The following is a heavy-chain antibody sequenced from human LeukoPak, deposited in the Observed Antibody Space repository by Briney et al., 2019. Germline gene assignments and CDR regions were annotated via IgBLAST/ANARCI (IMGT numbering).Heavy chain of an antibody. J-gene: IGHJ4*02. CDR3: ARDITMIVGLGYFDY. CDR1: GFTFSSYA. D-gene: IGHD3-22*01. CDR2: ISYDGSNK. V-gene: IGHV3-30-3*01. Sequence: GGSLRLSCAASGFTFSSYAMPWVRQAPGKGLEWVAVISYDGSNKYYADSVKGRFTISRDNSKNTLYLQMNSLRAEDTAVYYCARDITMIVGLGYFDYWGQGTLVTVSS.